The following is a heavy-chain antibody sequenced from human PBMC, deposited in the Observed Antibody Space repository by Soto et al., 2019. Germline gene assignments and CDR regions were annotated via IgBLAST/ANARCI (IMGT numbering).Heavy chain of an antibody. CDR3: ARVGSSGWSPDY. D-gene: IGHD6-19*01. Sequence: PPETLSLTCTVSGGSISGASLTWIRQPPGEGMEWIGYIFYSGSTTYNNNPSLKSRVSISVDTSKNQFYLRLSSVTAADTAVSYCARVGSSGWSPDYWGQGTLVTVSS. CDR1: GGSISGAS. CDR2: IFYSGSTTY. V-gene: IGHV4-59*01. J-gene: IGHJ4*02.